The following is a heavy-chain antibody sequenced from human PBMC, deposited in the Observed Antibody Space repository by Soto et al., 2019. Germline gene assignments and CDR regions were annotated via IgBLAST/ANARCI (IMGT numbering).Heavy chain of an antibody. V-gene: IGHV2-5*02. Sequence: QITLKESGPTLVKPTQTLTLTCTFSGLSLSTSGEAVGWIRQPPGKALEWLALIYLDDDKRYKPTLKTRLTITKDTSKNQVVLTLTNMDPVDTATYYCAHYVSTSPAGWFDHWGQGILVTVSS. CDR1: GLSLSTSGEA. J-gene: IGHJ5*02. D-gene: IGHD3-10*02. CDR2: IYLDDDK. CDR3: AHYVSTSPAGWFDH.